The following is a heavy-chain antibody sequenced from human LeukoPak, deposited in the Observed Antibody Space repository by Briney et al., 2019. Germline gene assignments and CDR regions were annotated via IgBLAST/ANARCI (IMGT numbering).Heavy chain of an antibody. Sequence: SETLSLTCTVSGGSISSSSAYWGWIRQPPGKGLEWIGSIYYSKNTYYNPSLKSRVTISADTSKNQFSLTLGSVSATDTAVYYCASRSSGYSSGWLVFDYWGQGTLVTVSS. V-gene: IGHV4-39*01. D-gene: IGHD6-19*01. J-gene: IGHJ4*02. CDR2: IYYSKNT. CDR3: ASRSSGYSSGWLVFDY. CDR1: GGSISSSSAY.